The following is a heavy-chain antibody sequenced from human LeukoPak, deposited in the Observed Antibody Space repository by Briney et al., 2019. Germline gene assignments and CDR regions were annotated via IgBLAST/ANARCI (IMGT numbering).Heavy chain of an antibody. CDR1: GYSFTSYW. J-gene: IGHJ3*02. CDR3: ATLGYCSSTSCYAFDI. D-gene: IGHD2-2*03. Sequence: GESLKISCKGSGYSFTSYWIGWVRQMPGKGLGWMGIIYPGDSDTRYSPSFQGQVTISADKSISTAYLQWSSLKASDTAMYYCATLGYCSSTSCYAFDIWGQGTMVTVSS. CDR2: IYPGDSDT. V-gene: IGHV5-51*01.